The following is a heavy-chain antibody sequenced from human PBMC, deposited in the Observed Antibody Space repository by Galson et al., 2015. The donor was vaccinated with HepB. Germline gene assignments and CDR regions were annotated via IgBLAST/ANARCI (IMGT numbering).Heavy chain of an antibody. CDR3: AKEGYDGLNFDY. CDR2: ISGSGGST. J-gene: IGHJ4*02. CDR1: GFTFSSYA. D-gene: IGHD5-12*01. V-gene: IGHV3-23*01. Sequence: SLRLSCAASGFTFSSYAMSWVRQAPGRGLEWVSAISGSGGSTYYADSVKGRFTISRDNSKNTLYLQMNSLRAEDTAVYYCAKEGYDGLNFDYWGQGTLVTVSS.